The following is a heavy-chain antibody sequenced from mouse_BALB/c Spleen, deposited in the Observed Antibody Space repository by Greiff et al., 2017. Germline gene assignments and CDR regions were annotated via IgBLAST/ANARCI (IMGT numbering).Heavy chain of an antibody. Sequence: DVMLVESGGGLVKPGGSLKLSCAASGFAFSSYDMSWVRQTPEKRLEWVAYISSGGGSTYYPDTVKGRFTISRDNAKNTLYLQMSSLKSEDTAMYYCARHRYDEEGAMDYWGQGTSVTVSS. J-gene: IGHJ4*01. V-gene: IGHV5-12-1*01. CDR1: GFAFSSYD. CDR3: ARHRYDEEGAMDY. CDR2: ISSGGGST. D-gene: IGHD2-14*01.